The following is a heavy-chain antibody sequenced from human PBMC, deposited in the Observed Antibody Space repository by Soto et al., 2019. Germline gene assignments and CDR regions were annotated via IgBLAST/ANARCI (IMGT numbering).Heavy chain of an antibody. CDR3: AKDWTGDSSGYWLDY. J-gene: IGHJ4*02. CDR2: ISWDGGST. V-gene: IGHV3-43*01. CDR1: GFTFDDYT. D-gene: IGHD3-22*01. Sequence: GGSLRLSCAASGFTFDDYTMHWVRQAPGKGLEWVSLISWDGGSTYYADSVKGRFTISRDNSKNSLYLQMNSLRTEDTALYYCAKDWTGDSSGYWLDYWGQGTLVTVSS.